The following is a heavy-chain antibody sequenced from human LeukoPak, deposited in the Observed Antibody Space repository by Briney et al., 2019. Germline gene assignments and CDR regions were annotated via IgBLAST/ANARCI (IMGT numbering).Heavy chain of an antibody. V-gene: IGHV3-30*18. D-gene: IGHD1-1*01. CDR3: AKDRSKSAEVPELFDY. CDR1: GCTFSSYG. CDR2: ISYDGSNK. Sequence: GGSLRLSCAASGCTFSSYGMHWVRQAPGEGLEWVAVISYDGSNKYYADSVKGRFTISRDNSKNTLHLQMNSLRAEDTAVYYCAKDRSKSAEVPELFDYWGQGTLVTASS. J-gene: IGHJ4*02.